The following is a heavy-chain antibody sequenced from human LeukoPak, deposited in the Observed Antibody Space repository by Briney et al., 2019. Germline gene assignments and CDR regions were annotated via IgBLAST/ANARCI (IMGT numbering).Heavy chain of an antibody. J-gene: IGHJ4*02. CDR3: TTDYTGYSSG. V-gene: IGHV3-15*07. CDR1: GFTLSNAW. CDR2: IKSKTDGGTT. Sequence: GGSLRLSCAVSGFTLSNAWMNWVRQAPGKGLEWVGRIKSKTDGGTTDYAAPVKGRFTISRDDSKNTLYLQINSLKTEDAAVYYCTTDYTGYSSGWGQGTLVTFSS. D-gene: IGHD6-19*01.